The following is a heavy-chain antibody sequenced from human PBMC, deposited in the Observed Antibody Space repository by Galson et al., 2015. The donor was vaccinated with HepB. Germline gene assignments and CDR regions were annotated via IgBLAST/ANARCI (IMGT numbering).Heavy chain of an antibody. Sequence: VRQAPGKGLEWVSVIYSGGSAYYADSVKGRFTISRDNSKNTLYLQMNSLRVEDTAVCYCAKTVLYYYDSSGSTDASDIWGQGTMVTVSS. CDR3: AKTVLYYYDSSGSTDASDI. CDR2: IYSGGSA. D-gene: IGHD3-22*01. J-gene: IGHJ3*02. V-gene: IGHV3-66*01.